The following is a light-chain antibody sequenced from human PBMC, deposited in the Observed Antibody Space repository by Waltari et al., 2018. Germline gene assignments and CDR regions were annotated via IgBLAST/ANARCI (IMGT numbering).Light chain of an antibody. CDR2: GAS. J-gene: IGKJ2*01. V-gene: IGKV3-15*01. CDR1: QSVSSN. Sequence: EIVMTQSPATLSVSPGERATLSCRASQSVSSNLAWYQKKPGQAPRLLLYGASTRATGIPARFSGSGSGTEFTLTISSLQSEDFAVYYCQQYNNWPPYTFGQGTKLEIK. CDR3: QQYNNWPPYT.